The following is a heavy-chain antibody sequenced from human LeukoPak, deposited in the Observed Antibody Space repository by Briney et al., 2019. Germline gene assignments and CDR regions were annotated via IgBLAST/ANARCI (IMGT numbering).Heavy chain of an antibody. CDR1: GYTFTSYG. Sequence: ASVKVSCKASGYTFTSYGISWVRQAPGQGLEWMGWISAYNGNTNYAQKLQGRVTMTTDTSTSTAYMELRSLRSDDTAVYYCARGVRSSWYYYYYYMDVWGKGTTVTVSS. CDR3: ARGVRSSWYYYYYYMDV. V-gene: IGHV1-18*01. J-gene: IGHJ6*03. CDR2: ISAYNGNT. D-gene: IGHD6-13*01.